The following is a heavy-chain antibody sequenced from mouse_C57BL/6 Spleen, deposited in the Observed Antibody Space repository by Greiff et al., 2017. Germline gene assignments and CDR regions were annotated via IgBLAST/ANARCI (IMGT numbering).Heavy chain of an antibody. J-gene: IGHJ4*01. Sequence: VKLQASGPELVKPGASVKISCPASGYAFSSYWMHWVQQRPGTGLEWIGRIYPGDGDTNYNGKFKGKATLTADKSSSTAYMQLSSLTSEDSAVYFCARYYSNLYYYAMDYWGQGTSVTVSS. CDR3: ARYYSNLYYYAMDY. CDR1: GYAFSSYW. CDR2: IYPGDGDT. D-gene: IGHD2-5*01. V-gene: IGHV1-82*01.